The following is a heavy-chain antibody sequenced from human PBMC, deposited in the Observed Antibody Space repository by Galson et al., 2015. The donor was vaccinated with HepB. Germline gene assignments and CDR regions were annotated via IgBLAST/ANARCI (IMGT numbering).Heavy chain of an antibody. CDR1: GFTFSSYA. J-gene: IGHJ4*02. CDR2: ISGSGGST. CDR3: AKDRTYSSWYLGSDY. V-gene: IGHV3-23*01. Sequence: SLRLSCAASGFTFSSYAMSWARQAPGKGLEWVSAISGSGGSTYYADSVKGRFTISRDNSKNTLYLQMNSLRAEDTAVYYCAKDRTYSSWYLGSDYWGQGTLVTVSS. D-gene: IGHD6-13*01.